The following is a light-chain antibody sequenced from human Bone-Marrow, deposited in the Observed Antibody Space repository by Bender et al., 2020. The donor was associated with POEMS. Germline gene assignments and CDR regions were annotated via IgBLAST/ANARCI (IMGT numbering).Light chain of an antibody. V-gene: IGLV2-14*03. Sequence: QSALTQPASVSGSPGQSTTISCTGTNSDIGAYNWVSWYQHRPGSAPKLMIYDVTSRPSGVSNRFSGSKSGNTASLAISGLQAEDEADYYCASWTTGNTWVFGGGTKLTVL. CDR2: DVT. CDR1: NSDIGAYNW. CDR3: ASWTTGNTWV. J-gene: IGLJ3*02.